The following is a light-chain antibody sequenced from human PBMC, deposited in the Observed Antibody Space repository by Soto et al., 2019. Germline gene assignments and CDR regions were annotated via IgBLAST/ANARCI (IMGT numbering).Light chain of an antibody. Sequence: EIVLTQSPGTLSLSPGERATLSCRASQSISSYLAWYQQKPGQAPRLLIYDASKRATGIPARFSGSGSGRDFTLTISSLEPEDFSVYYCQQRYNWPITFGQGTRLEIK. CDR3: QQRYNWPIT. V-gene: IGKV3-11*02. J-gene: IGKJ5*01. CDR1: QSISSY. CDR2: DAS.